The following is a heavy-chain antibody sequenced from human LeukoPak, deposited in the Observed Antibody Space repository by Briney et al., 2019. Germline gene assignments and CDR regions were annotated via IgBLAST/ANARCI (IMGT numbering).Heavy chain of an antibody. D-gene: IGHD3-22*01. CDR3: ARQSISGSSLSYFDY. V-gene: IGHV4-59*01. Sequence: PSETLSLTCTVSGGSISSYYWSWIRQPPGKGLEWIGNIYDSGSTNYNPSLKSRLTISVDTSKNQCSLKLSSVTAADTAVYYCARQSISGSSLSYFDYWGQGTPVNVSS. CDR2: IYDSGST. J-gene: IGHJ4*02. CDR1: GGSISSYY.